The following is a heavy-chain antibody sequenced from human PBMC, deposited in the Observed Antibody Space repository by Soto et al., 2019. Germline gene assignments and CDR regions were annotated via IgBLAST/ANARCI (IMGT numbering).Heavy chain of an antibody. J-gene: IGHJ5*02. D-gene: IGHD1-26*01. CDR2: IKSKSEGGAT. CDR1: GFTLSNAR. Sequence: RRLSCAASGFTLSNARLSWVRQAPGKGLEWVGRIKSKSEGGATDFAAAVRGRFTISRDDPKNTLYLQMDSLKTEDTGVYYCTTNLLRNWFDPWGQGTLVTVSS. CDR3: TTNLLRNWFDP. V-gene: IGHV3-15*01.